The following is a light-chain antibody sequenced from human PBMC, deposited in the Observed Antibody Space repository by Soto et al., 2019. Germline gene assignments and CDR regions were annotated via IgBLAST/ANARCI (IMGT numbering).Light chain of an antibody. CDR3: QQYHKWPPIT. CDR2: GAS. V-gene: IGKV3-15*01. CDR1: QSVSTY. Sequence: EIVLTQSPGTLSLSPGERATLSCRASQSVSTYLAWYQQKPGQAPRLLIYGASTRATGVTARFRGGGSGTEFTLTISSLQSEDSAVYYCQQYHKWPPITFGQGTRLEIK. J-gene: IGKJ5*01.